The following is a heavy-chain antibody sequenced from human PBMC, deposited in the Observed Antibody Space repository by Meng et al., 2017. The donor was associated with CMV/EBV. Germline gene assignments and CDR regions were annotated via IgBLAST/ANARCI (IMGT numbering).Heavy chain of an antibody. CDR2: MNPNSGNT. J-gene: IGHJ4*02. CDR3: AREYSPRSKADY. CDR1: GYTFTSYD. V-gene: IGHV1-8*01. D-gene: IGHD2-15*01. Sequence: ASVKVSCKASGYTFTSYDINWVRQATGQGLEWMGWMNPNSGNTGYAQKFQGRVTMTRNTSISTAYMELSSLRPEDTAVYYCAREYSPRSKADYWGQGTLVTVSS.